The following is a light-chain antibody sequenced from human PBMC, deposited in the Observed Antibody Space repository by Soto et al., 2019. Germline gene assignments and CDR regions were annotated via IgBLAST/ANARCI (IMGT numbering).Light chain of an antibody. CDR1: QSVGSKY. V-gene: IGKV3-20*01. CDR2: GAS. CDR3: QQYGSSPPWT. J-gene: IGKJ1*01. Sequence: EIVLTQSPGTLSLSPGERATLSCRASQSVGSKYLAWYQQKPGQTPRLLIYGASTRATGIPDRFSGGGSGTDFTLIISRLEPEDLAIYYCQQYGSSPPWTFGQGTKVEIK.